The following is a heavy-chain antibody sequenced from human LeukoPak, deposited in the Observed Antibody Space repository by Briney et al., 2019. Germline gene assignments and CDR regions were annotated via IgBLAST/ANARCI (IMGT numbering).Heavy chain of an antibody. CDR3: ARDFWSGYSLDWFDP. V-gene: IGHV4-39*02. D-gene: IGHD3-3*01. Sequence: SETLSLTCTVSGGSISSSSYYWGWIRQPPGKGLKWIGSIYYSGSTYYNPSLKSRVTISVDTSKNQFSLKLSSVTAADTAVYYCARDFWSGYSLDWFDPWGQGTLVTVSS. J-gene: IGHJ5*02. CDR2: IYYSGST. CDR1: GGSISSSSYY.